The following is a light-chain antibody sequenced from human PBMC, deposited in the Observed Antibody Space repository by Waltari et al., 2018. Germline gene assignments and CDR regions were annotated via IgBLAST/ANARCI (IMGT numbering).Light chain of an antibody. V-gene: IGKV4-1*01. CDR2: WAS. Sequence: VVSSADSKNCLAWYQQKPGQSPKLHMHWASTRESGVPDRFSGSGSGTDCALTISTLQGEDVAVYYCQQYYSTPPTFGQGTKVEIK. CDR1: VVSSADSKNC. CDR3: QQYYSTPPT. J-gene: IGKJ1*01.